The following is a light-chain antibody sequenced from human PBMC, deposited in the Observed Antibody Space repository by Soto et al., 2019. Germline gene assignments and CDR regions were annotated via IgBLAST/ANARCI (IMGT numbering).Light chain of an antibody. CDR1: QGISTL. V-gene: IGKV1-9*01. CDR3: QHFKSFPIT. CDR2: ESS. Sequence: DIQMTQSPSTLSASVGDRVTITCRASQGISTLLAWYQQKPGKAPKVLIYESSLLQSGVPSRFGGSGSGTDFTLTISSLQPEDFATYYCQHFKSFPITFGQGTRLEIK. J-gene: IGKJ5*01.